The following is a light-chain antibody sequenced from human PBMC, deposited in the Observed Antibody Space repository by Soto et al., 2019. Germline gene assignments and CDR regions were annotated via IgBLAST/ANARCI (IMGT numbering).Light chain of an antibody. Sequence: IVTTQAPSTLALSPGERATLSCRASQSVSSYLAWYQQKPGQAPRLLIYGASNRATGIPDRFSGSGSGTDFTLTISRLEPEDFAVYYCQQYGSSPRTFGQGTKVDIK. CDR3: QQYGSSPRT. CDR2: GAS. CDR1: QSVSSY. V-gene: IGKV3-20*01. J-gene: IGKJ1*01.